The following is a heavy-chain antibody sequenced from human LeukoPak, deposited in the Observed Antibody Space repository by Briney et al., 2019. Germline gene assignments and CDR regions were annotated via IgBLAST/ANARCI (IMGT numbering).Heavy chain of an antibody. CDR3: ARVPLAYCSGGSCYSGRSY. CDR1: GFTFNNYA. CDR2: ISYDGSNK. Sequence: GGSLRLSCAASGFTFNNYAMHWVRQAPGKGLEWVAVISYDGSNKYYADSVKGRFTISRDNSKNTLYVQMNSLRAEDTAVYYCARVPLAYCSGGSCYSGRSYWGQGTLVTVSS. J-gene: IGHJ4*02. V-gene: IGHV3-30*04. D-gene: IGHD2-15*01.